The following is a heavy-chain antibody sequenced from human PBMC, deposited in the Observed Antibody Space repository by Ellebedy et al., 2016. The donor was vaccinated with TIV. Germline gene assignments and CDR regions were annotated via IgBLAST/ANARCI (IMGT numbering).Heavy chain of an antibody. J-gene: IGHJ4*02. D-gene: IGHD4-17*01. CDR1: GFTFSSYA. V-gene: IGHV3-23*01. CDR3: AKDRYGDYVVYFDY. Sequence: PGASLRLSCAASGFTFSSYAMSWVRQAPGKGLEWVSAITGSGGGTYYADSVKGRFTISRDNSKNTFYLQMNSLRAEDTAVYYCAKDRYGDYVVYFDYWGQGTLVTVSS. CDR2: ITGSGGGT.